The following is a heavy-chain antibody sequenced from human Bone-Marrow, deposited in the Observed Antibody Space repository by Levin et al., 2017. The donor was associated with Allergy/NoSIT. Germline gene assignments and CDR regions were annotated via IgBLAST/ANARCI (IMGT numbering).Heavy chain of an antibody. CDR2: IYYSGST. Sequence: SETLSLTCTVSGGSVSSGTYYWSWIRQPPGKGLEWIGYIYYSGSTKYNPSLKSRVTMSVDTSKNQFSLKLSSVTAADTAVYYCARTRGSNHISGYYWNWFDPWGQGTLVTVSS. V-gene: IGHV4-61*01. CDR3: ARTRGSNHISGYYWNWFDP. D-gene: IGHD3-22*01. CDR1: GGSVSSGTYY. J-gene: IGHJ5*02.